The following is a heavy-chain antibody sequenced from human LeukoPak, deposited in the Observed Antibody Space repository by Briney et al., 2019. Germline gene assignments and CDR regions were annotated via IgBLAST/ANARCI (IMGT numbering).Heavy chain of an antibody. Sequence: ASVKVSCKASGYTFTGYSMHWVRQAPGQGLEWMGRINPNSGGTNYAQKFQGRVTMTRDTSISTAYMELSRLRSDDTAVYYCARERLEQWLHAPNDYWGQGTLVTVSS. CDR2: INPNSGGT. CDR3: ARERLEQWLHAPNDY. CDR1: GYTFTGYS. D-gene: IGHD6-19*01. V-gene: IGHV1-2*06. J-gene: IGHJ4*02.